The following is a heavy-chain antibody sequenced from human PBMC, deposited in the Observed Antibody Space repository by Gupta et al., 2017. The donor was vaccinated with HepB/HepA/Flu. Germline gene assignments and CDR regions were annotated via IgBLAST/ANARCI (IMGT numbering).Heavy chain of an antibody. Sequence: EVQLVESGGDLVQPGGSLRLSCAAPQLIKDYAMHWVRQIPGKGLEWVSGIYWDSRTGYADSVRGRFTISRDNAKNSLFLQMNSLRAEDTALYYCTKDIQPGGTDVWGQGTTVIVSS. J-gene: IGHJ6*02. CDR3: TKDIQPGGTDV. CDR1: QLIKDYA. D-gene: IGHD5-18*01. V-gene: IGHV3-9*01. CDR2: IYWDSRT.